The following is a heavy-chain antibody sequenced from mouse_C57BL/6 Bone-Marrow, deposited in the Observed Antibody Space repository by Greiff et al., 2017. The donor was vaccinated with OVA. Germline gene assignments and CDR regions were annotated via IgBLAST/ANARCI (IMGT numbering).Heavy chain of an antibody. CDR2: ISSGSSTI. CDR3: ARGDEGGYFDY. V-gene: IGHV5-17*01. J-gene: IGHJ2*01. CDR1: GFTFSDYG. Sequence: DVMLVESGGGLVKPGGSLKLSCAASGFTFSDYGMHWVRQAPEKGLEWVAYISSGSSTIYYADTVKGRFTISRDNAKNTLFLQMTSLRSEDTAMYYCARGDEGGYFDYWGQGTTLTVSS.